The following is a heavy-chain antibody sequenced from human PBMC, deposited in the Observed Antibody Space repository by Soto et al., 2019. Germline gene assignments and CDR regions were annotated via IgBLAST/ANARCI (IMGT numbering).Heavy chain of an antibody. CDR1: GFTFSSYG. Sequence: QVQLVESGGGVVQPGRSLRLSCAASGFTFSSYGMHWVRQAPGKGLEWVAVIWYDGSNKYYADSVKGRFTISRDNSKNTLYLQMNSLRAEDTAVYYCARDIGYTCYYYMDVWGKGTTVTVSS. J-gene: IGHJ6*03. CDR3: ARDIGYTCYYYMDV. V-gene: IGHV3-33*01. CDR2: IWYDGSNK. D-gene: IGHD5-18*01.